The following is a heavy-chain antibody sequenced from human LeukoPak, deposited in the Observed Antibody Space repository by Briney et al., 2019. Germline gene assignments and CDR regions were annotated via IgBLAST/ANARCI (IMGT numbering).Heavy chain of an antibody. D-gene: IGHD3-9*01. CDR3: ARDARYNIDV. CDR1: GFTFSDYW. J-gene: IGHJ6*02. V-gene: IGHV3-74*01. Sequence: GGSLRLSCAASGFTFSDYWMYWVRQAPGKGLVWVSRIISDGTSATYADSVKGRFTMSRDNAKNTLYLEMNSLRADDTAVYYCARDARYNIDVWGQGTTVTVSS. CDR2: IISDGTSA.